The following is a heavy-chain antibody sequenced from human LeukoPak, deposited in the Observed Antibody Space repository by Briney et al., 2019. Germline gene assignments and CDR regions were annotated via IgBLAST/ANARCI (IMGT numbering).Heavy chain of an antibody. CDR2: IIPIFGTA. Sequence: GVSVKVSCKASGGTFSSYAISWVRQAPGQGLEWMGGIIPIFGTANYAQKFQGRVTITADESTSTAYMELSSLRSEDTAVYYCDTYYYDSSGYYFDYWGQGTLVTVSS. CDR1: GGTFSSYA. CDR3: DTYYYDSSGYYFDY. J-gene: IGHJ4*02. D-gene: IGHD3-22*01. V-gene: IGHV1-69*13.